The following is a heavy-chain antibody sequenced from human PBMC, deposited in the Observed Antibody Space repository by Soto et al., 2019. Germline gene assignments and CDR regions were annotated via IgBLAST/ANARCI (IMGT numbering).Heavy chain of an antibody. Sequence: EVQLLESGGGLVQPGGSLRLSCAASGFTFSSYAMSWVRQAPGKGLEWVSAISGSGGSTYYADSVKGRFTISRDNSKNTLYLQMNSLRAEDTAVYYCAKKWGVVAATRPPTPFGWFDPWGQGTLVTVSS. D-gene: IGHD2-15*01. CDR2: ISGSGGST. V-gene: IGHV3-23*01. J-gene: IGHJ5*02. CDR3: AKKWGVVAATRPPTPFGWFDP. CDR1: GFTFSSYA.